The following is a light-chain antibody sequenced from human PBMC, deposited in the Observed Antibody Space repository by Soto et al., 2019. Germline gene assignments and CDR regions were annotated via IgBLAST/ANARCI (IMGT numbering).Light chain of an antibody. J-gene: IGKJ1*01. CDR1: QTISNY. Sequence: DIQMAQYPSSLSASVGYRVTITCLASQTISNYLNWYQQKPGKAPVLLIFAASSLQSGVPSRFSGSRSGRNFTLAISSLQPADSAIYYCQQTYSVPPTFGRGTKVDIK. CDR3: QQTYSVPPT. CDR2: AAS. V-gene: IGKV1-39*01.